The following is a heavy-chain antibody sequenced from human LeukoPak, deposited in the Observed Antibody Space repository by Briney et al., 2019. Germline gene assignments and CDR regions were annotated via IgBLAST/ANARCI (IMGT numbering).Heavy chain of an antibody. Sequence: GGSLRLSCAASGFSFSSYGMHWVRQAPGKGLEWVAVISHDGSNKHYADPVKGRFTISRDTSKNTLYLQMTSLRGEDTAVYYCAKDNVAATGRYFDYWGQGTLVTVSS. CDR1: GFSFSSYG. V-gene: IGHV3-30*18. J-gene: IGHJ4*02. D-gene: IGHD1-26*01. CDR2: ISHDGSNK. CDR3: AKDNVAATGRYFDY.